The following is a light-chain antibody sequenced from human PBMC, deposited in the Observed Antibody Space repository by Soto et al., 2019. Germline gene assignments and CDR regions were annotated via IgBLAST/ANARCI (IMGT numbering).Light chain of an antibody. CDR3: QQSFSTTWT. Sequence: DIQMTQSPSTLSASVGDRVTITCRASQSINTWLAWYQRKPGKAPKLLIYDASSLRSGVPSRFSGGGSATDFTLTISSLQPEDFATYYCQQSFSTTWTFGHGTKVDIK. CDR1: QSINTW. V-gene: IGKV1-5*01. J-gene: IGKJ1*01. CDR2: DAS.